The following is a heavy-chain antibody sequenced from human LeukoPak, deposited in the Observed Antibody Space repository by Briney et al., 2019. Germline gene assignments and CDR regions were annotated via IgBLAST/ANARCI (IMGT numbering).Heavy chain of an antibody. CDR1: GGSISSSSYY. CDR2: IYYSGST. J-gene: IGHJ4*02. V-gene: IGHV4-39*07. D-gene: IGHD6-19*01. CDR3: ARDRAVAGTGGM. Sequence: PSETLSLTCTVSGGSISSSSYYWGWIRQPPGKGLEWIGSIYYSGSTYYNPSLKSRVTISVDTSKNQFSLKLSSVTAADTAVYYCARDRAVAGTGGMWGQGTLVTVSS.